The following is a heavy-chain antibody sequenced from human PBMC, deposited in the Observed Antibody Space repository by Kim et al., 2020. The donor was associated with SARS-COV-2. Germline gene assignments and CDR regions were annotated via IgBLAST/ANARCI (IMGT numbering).Heavy chain of an antibody. V-gene: IGHV4-39*01. D-gene: IGHD6-19*01. Sequence: SETLSLTCTVSGGSLSSSSYYWGWIRQPPGKGLEWIGTAYYIGNTYYNPSLKSRVTITVDTSKNQFSLKLGSVTAADTAVYYCGRHQRYSSGWYVACYY. CDR1: GGSLSSSSYY. CDR3: GRHQRYSSGWYVACYY. J-gene: IGHJ6*01. CDR2: AYYIGNT.